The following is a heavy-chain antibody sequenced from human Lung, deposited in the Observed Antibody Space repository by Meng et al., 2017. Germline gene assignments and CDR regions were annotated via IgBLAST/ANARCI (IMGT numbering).Heavy chain of an antibody. CDR3: AREEGRVGATSAFDV. D-gene: IGHD1-26*01. V-gene: IGHV3-21*01. CDR2: ISGTSKYK. CDR1: GFTFTTYN. J-gene: IGHJ3*01. Sequence: VQLVDSGGGLVKPGGSLRLSCAASGFTFTTYNMNWVRQAPGKGLEWVSSISGTSKYKFYADSVKGRFTISRDNAKNSLYLQMNSLRVEDTAVYYCAREEGRVGATSAFDVWGQGTMVTVSS.